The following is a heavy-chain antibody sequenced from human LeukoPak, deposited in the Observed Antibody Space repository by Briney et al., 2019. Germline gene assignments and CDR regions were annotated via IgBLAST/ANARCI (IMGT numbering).Heavy chain of an antibody. Sequence: SQTLSLTCTVSGGSISSGGYYWSWIRQHPGKGLEWIGYIYYSGSTYYNPSLKSRVTISVDTSKNQFSLKLSSVTAADTAVYYCAREIRPYSGSHVDYWGQGTLVTVSS. CDR1: GGSISSGGYY. V-gene: IGHV4-31*03. CDR3: AREIRPYSGSHVDY. D-gene: IGHD1-26*01. J-gene: IGHJ4*02. CDR2: IYYSGST.